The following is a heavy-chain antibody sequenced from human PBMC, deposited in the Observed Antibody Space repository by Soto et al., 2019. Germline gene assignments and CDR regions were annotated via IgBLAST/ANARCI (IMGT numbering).Heavy chain of an antibody. D-gene: IGHD5-12*01. Sequence: QVQLVQSGAAVNKPGSSVKVSCKASGCTFSSYAISWVRQAPGQGLEWMGGIIPIFGPANYAQKFQVRVTITADESTSTDYMELSSLRSEDTDVYYCARDVPPRLGGMDVWGQGTTVTVSS. J-gene: IGHJ6*02. V-gene: IGHV1-69*12. CDR3: ARDVPPRLGGMDV. CDR2: IIPIFGPA. CDR1: GCTFSSYA.